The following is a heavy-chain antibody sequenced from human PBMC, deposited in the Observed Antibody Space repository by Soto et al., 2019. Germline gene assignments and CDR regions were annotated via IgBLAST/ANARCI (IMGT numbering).Heavy chain of an antibody. CDR2: IKSKTDGGTA. V-gene: IGHV3-15*07. CDR1: GFTFTNAW. J-gene: IGHJ4*02. Sequence: EVQLVESGGGLVEPGGSLRLSCEASGFTFTNAWMNWVRQAPGKGLEWVGRIKSKTDGGTADYAATVKGRVTISSGGSKTTLYLQMNSLKTEDTAVYYCSTERDKLTHYWGQGTLVTV. D-gene: IGHD1-1*01. CDR3: STERDKLTHY.